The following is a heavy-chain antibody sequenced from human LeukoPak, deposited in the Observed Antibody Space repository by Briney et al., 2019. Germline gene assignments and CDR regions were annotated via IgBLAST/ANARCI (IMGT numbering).Heavy chain of an antibody. V-gene: IGHV3-53*04. J-gene: IGHJ4*02. D-gene: IGHD1-26*01. Sequence: GGSLRLSCAASGFTASSNYMSWVRQAPGKGLEWVSVIYSGGSTYYADSVKGRFTISRHNSKNTLYLQMNSLGAEDTAVYYCARDSLSGSFLYWGQGTLATVSS. CDR3: ARDSLSGSFLY. CDR1: GFTASSNY. CDR2: IYSGGST.